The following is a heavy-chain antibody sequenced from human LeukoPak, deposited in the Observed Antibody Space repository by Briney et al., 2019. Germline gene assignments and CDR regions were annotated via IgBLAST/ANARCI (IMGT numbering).Heavy chain of an antibody. CDR1: GFIFSYHF. CDR2: IGGSGIRT. CDR3: AKDRFGHTDQRPLAVDS. Sequence: GGSLRLSCAASGFIFSYHFMDWVRQAPGKGLEWVSGIGGSGIRTYYADSVRGRFTVSRDNSKNILTLHLSSLRVEDTALYYCAKDRFGHTDQRPLAVDSWGQGTLVIVSS. V-gene: IGHV3-23*01. D-gene: IGHD3-10*01. J-gene: IGHJ4*02.